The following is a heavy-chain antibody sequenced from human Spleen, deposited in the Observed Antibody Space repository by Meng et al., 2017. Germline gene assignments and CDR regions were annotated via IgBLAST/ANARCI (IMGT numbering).Heavy chain of an antibody. CDR2: INTDGTTT. Sequence: GESLKISCAASGFSFSGHYMHWVRQGPGKGLMWISRINTDGTTTTYADSVKGRFTISRDNAKNTVYLQMNSLRVEDTAMYYCTNDRLTQWGQGTLVTVSS. J-gene: IGHJ1*01. CDR3: TNDRLTQ. CDR1: GFSFSGHY. V-gene: IGHV3-74*01. D-gene: IGHD4-23*01.